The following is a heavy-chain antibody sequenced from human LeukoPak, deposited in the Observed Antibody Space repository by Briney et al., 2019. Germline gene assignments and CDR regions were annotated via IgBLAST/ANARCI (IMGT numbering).Heavy chain of an antibody. CDR3: ARVLYYYDSSGYYYDAFDI. D-gene: IGHD3-22*01. CDR1: GGSISSYY. CDR2: IYYSGST. V-gene: IGHV4-59*01. Sequence: KPSETLSLTXTVSGGSISSYYWSWIRQPPGKGLEWIGYIYYSGSTNYNPSPKSRVTISVDTSKNQFSLKLSSVTAADTAVYYCARVLYYYDSSGYYYDAFDIWGPGTMVTVSS. J-gene: IGHJ3*02.